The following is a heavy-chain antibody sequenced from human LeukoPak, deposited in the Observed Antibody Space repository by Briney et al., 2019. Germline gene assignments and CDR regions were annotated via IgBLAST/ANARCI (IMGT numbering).Heavy chain of an antibody. J-gene: IGHJ3*02. CDR2: ISYDGSNK. V-gene: IGHV3-30*04. CDR3: ARDIGYCSGGSCSNDAFDI. CDR1: GFTFSSYA. D-gene: IGHD2-15*01. Sequence: GGSLRLSCAASGFTFSSYAMHWVRQAPGKGLEWVAVISYDGSNKYYADSVKGRFTISRDNSKNTLHLQMNSLRAEDTAVYYCARDIGYCSGGSCSNDAFDIWGQGTMVTVSS.